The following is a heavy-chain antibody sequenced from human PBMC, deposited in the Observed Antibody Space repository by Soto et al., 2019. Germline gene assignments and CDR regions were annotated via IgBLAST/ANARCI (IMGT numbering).Heavy chain of an antibody. J-gene: IGHJ4*02. V-gene: IGHV3-23*01. D-gene: IGHD3-10*01. CDR1: GFTFSSYA. Sequence: EVQLLESGGGLVQPGGSLRPSCAASGFTFSSYAMSWVRQAPGKGLEWVSAISGSGGSTYYADSVKGRFTISRDNSKNTLYLQMNSLRAEDTAVYYCAKQLWFGDFNFDYWGQGTLVTVSS. CDR3: AKQLWFGDFNFDY. CDR2: ISGSGGST.